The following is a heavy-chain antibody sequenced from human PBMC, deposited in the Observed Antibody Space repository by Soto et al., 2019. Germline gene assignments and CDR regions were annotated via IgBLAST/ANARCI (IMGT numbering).Heavy chain of an antibody. CDR3: AKATATGGGAFDF. Sequence: GGSLRLSCAASGFPCGSYDMAWVRQAPGKGLEWVSTILVDGRTFYVDSVKGRFTISRDNSRNTVYLQMNSLTAGDTALYYCAKATATGGGAFDFCGQGTMVTVSS. CDR1: GFPCGSYD. V-gene: IGHV3-23*01. J-gene: IGHJ3*01. CDR2: ILVDGRT. D-gene: IGHD2-8*02.